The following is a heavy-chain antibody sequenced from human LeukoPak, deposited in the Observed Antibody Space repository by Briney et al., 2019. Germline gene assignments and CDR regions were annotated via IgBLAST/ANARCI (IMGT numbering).Heavy chain of an antibody. Sequence: SVKVSCKASGFTFTSSAMQWVRQARGQRLEWIGWIVVGSGNTNYAQKFQERVTITRDMSTSTAYMELSSLRSEDTAVYYCAAAYYGSGSYYNGLVYFDYWGQGTLVTVSS. J-gene: IGHJ4*02. CDR2: IVVGSGNT. V-gene: IGHV1-58*02. CDR1: GFTFTSSA. D-gene: IGHD3-10*01. CDR3: AAAYYGSGSYYNGLVYFDY.